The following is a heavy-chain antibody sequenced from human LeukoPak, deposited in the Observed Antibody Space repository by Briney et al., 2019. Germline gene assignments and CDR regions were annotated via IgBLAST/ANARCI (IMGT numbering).Heavy chain of an antibody. V-gene: IGHV4-39*01. D-gene: IGHD2-2*01. J-gene: IGHJ4*02. CDR1: GVSISSDGYY. CDR2: IYYSGT. CDR3: ARIGGSRVFGDY. Sequence: SETLSLTCTFSGVSISSDGYYWGWVRQPPGKGLEWIVTIYYSGTYYNPSLKSRVTVSIDTSKNQFSLKLSSVTAADTAVYYCARIGGSRVFGDYWGQGILVTVSS.